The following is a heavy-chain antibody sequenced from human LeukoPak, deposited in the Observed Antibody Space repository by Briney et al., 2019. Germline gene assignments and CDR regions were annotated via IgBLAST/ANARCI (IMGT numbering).Heavy chain of an antibody. Sequence: SETLSLTCTVSGGSLSSYYWCWIRQPPGKGLEWIGYIYYSGSTNYNPSLKSRVTISVDTSKNQFSLKLSSVTAADTAVYYCARDFYYDSSGPYYFDYWGQGTLVTVSS. CDR2: IYYSGST. J-gene: IGHJ4*02. V-gene: IGHV4-59*01. D-gene: IGHD3-22*01. CDR3: ARDFYYDSSGPYYFDY. CDR1: GGSLSSYY.